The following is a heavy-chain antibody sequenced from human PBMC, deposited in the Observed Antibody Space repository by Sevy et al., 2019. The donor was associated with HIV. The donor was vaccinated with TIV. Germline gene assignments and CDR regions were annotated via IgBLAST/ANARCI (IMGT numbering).Heavy chain of an antibody. CDR3: TRWKGAQSRFDY. V-gene: IGHV3-49*04. J-gene: IGHJ4*02. CDR2: LKSKAHGGTL. CDR1: GFTFGDYC. D-gene: IGHD1-1*01. Sequence: GGSLRLSCTVSGFTFGDYCMSWVRQAPGKGLEWVAFLKSKAHGGTLDYAASVKGRFTISRDDSKNIAHQQMNDLRTEDTAIYYCTRWKGAQSRFDYWGQGALVTVSS.